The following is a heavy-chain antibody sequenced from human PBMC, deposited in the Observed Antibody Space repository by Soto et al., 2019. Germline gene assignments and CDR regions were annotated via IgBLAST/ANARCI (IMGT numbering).Heavy chain of an antibody. CDR1: GYTFTNYD. CDR2: MNPHSGKT. J-gene: IGHJ4*02. V-gene: IGHV1-8*01. D-gene: IGHD3-16*01. CDR3: ARDPALGGPFDY. Sequence: ASVKVSCKASGYTFTNYDINWVRQATGQGLECMGWMNPHSGKTDYVQKFQGRVTMTSNTSTSTAYMELRSLRSDDTAVYYCARDPALGGPFDYWGQGTLVTVSS.